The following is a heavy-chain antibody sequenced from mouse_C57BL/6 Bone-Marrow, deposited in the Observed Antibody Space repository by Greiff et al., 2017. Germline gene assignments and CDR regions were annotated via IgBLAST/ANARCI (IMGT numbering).Heavy chain of an antibody. D-gene: IGHD2-12*01. J-gene: IGHJ4*01. V-gene: IGHV1-64*01. Sequence: VQLQQPGAELVKPGASVKLSCKASGYTFTSYWMHWVKQRPGQGLEWIGMIHPNSGSTNYNEKFKSKDTLTVDKSSSPAYMQLSSLTSEDSAVYYCARVLRRGHYYAMDDGGQGTSVTVSS. CDR2: IHPNSGST. CDR3: ARVLRRGHYYAMDD. CDR1: GYTFTSYW.